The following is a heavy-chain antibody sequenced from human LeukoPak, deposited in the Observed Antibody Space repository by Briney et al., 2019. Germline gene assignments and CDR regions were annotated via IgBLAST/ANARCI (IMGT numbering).Heavy chain of an antibody. Sequence: SETLSLTCTVSDGSISSYYWTWIRQPPGKGLEWIGYIYYSGSTNYNPSLKSRVTISVDTSRNQFSLKVNSVTAADTAVYYCARQSGYLDYWGQGTLVTVSS. CDR3: ARQSGYLDY. D-gene: IGHD3-22*01. CDR2: IYYSGST. V-gene: IGHV4-59*01. J-gene: IGHJ4*02. CDR1: DGSISSYY.